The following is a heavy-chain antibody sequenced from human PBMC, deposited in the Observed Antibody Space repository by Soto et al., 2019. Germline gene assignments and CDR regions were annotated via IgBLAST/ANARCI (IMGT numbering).Heavy chain of an antibody. CDR1: GFTFSSYA. D-gene: IGHD2-2*01. CDR3: ANLKSCSSTSCSNWFDP. Sequence: EVQLLESGGGLVQPGGSLRLSCAASGFTFSSYAMSWVRQAPGKGLEWVSAISGSGGSTYYADSVKGRFTISRDNSKNTLYLQMNSLRAEDTAVYYCANLKSCSSTSCSNWFDPWGQGTLVTVSS. J-gene: IGHJ5*02. V-gene: IGHV3-23*01. CDR2: ISGSGGST.